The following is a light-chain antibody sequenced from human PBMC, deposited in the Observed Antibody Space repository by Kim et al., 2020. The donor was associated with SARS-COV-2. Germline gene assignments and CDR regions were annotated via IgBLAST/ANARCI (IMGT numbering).Light chain of an antibody. J-gene: IGKJ2*01. Sequence: EIVMTQSPATLSVSPGERATLSCRASQSVSSNLAWYQQKLGQAPRLLIYGASTRATGIPARFSGSGSGTEFTLTISSLQSEDFAVYYCQQYNNWPPFMYTFGQGTKLEI. CDR2: GAS. CDR1: QSVSSN. V-gene: IGKV3-15*01. CDR3: QQYNNWPPFMYT.